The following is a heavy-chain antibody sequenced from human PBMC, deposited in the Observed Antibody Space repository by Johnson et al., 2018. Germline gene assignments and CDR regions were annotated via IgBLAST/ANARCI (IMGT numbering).Heavy chain of an antibody. CDR1: GFIFSKYR. CDR2: IDHSSTYT. CDR3: AGDSFDV. J-gene: IGHJ3*01. Sequence: VQLVQSGGGLVKPGGSLRLSCTASGFIFSKYRMNWVRQAPGKGPEWVSAIDHSSTYTYYADSVKGRFTISRDNAKNLLYLQMNSLGAEDTAVYYCAGDSFDVWGQGTMVTVSA. V-gene: IGHV3-21*06.